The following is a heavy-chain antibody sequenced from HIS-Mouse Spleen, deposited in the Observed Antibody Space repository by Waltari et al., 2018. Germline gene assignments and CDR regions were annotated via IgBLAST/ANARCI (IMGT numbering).Heavy chain of an antibody. CDR2: IYYRAST. V-gene: IGHV4-39*07. D-gene: IGHD6-13*01. CDR1: GGPISSSSYY. J-gene: IGHJ2*01. CDR3: AREIPYSSSWYDWYFDL. Sequence: QLQLQESGPGLVKPSETLSLTCTVSGGPISSSSYYWGWIRQPPGKGLEWLGSIYYRASTYDNPSLKSRVTISVDTAKNQFSLTLSSVAAADTAVYYCAREIPYSSSWYDWYFDLWGRGTLVTVSS.